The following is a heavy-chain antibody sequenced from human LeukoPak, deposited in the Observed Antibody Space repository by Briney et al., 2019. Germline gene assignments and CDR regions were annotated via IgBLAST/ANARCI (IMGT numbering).Heavy chain of an antibody. J-gene: IGHJ4*02. V-gene: IGHV3-30-3*01. CDR1: GFTFSSYA. CDR3: ARAPITFGGVIVNYFDY. CDR2: ISYDGSNK. D-gene: IGHD3-16*02. Sequence: PGGSLRLSCAASGFTFSSYAMHWVRQAPGKGLEWVAVISYDGSNKYYADSVKGRFTISRDNSKNTLCLQMNSLRAEDTAVYYCARAPITFGGVIVNYFDYWGQGTLVTVSS.